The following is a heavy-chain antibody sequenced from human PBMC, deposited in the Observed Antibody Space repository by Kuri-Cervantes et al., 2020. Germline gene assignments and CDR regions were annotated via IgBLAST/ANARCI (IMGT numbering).Heavy chain of an antibody. Sequence: SETLSLTCTVSGGSISSYYWSWIRQPPGKGLEWIGSIYYSGSTYYKPSLKSRVTISVDTSKNQFSLKLSSVTAADTAVYYCAREGVYYHSSTSRYSYYGMDVWGQGTTVTVSS. D-gene: IGHD3-22*01. V-gene: IGHV4-59*05. J-gene: IGHJ6*02. CDR3: AREGVYYHSSTSRYSYYGMDV. CDR1: GGSISSYY. CDR2: IYYSGST.